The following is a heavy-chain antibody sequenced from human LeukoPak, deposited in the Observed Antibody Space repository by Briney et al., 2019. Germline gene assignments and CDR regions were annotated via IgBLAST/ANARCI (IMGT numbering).Heavy chain of an antibody. V-gene: IGHV5-51*01. CDR2: LYPADSDS. CDR1: GYKFLSYC. J-gene: IGHJ5*02. CDR3: ATEYKWFDA. Sequence: GESLKISCQGSGYKFLSYCIRWVRPIPRKGLEWMGILYPADSDSRYSRSFQGQVTISADKSISATYTQWNSLEASGTAVYYCATEYKWFDAWGKGTLVTVSS.